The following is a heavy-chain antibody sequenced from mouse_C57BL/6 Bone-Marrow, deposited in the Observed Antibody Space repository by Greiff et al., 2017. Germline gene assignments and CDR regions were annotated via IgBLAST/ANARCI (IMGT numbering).Heavy chain of an antibody. J-gene: IGHJ2*01. CDR2: IDPSDSYT. D-gene: IGHD4-1*02. CDR3: ASFNWDVEY. V-gene: IGHV1-59*01. Sequence: QVHVKQPGAELVRPGTSVKLSCKASGYTFTSYWMHWVKQRPGQGLEWIGVIDPSDSYTNYNQKFKGKATLTVDTSSSTAYMQLSSLTSEDSAVYYCASFNWDVEYWGQGTTLTVSS. CDR1: GYTFTSYW.